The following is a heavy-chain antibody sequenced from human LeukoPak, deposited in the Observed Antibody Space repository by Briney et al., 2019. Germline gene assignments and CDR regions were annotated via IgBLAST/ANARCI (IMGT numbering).Heavy chain of an antibody. CDR3: AKGIVVVPAAMGI. CDR1: GGSFSGYY. J-gene: IGHJ3*02. V-gene: IGHV4-34*01. Sequence: SETLSLTCAVYGGSFSGYYWSWIRQPPGKGLEWIGEINHSGSTNYNPSLKSRVTISVDTSKNQFSPKLSSVTAADTAVYYCAKGIVVVPAAMGIWGQGTMVTVSS. CDR2: INHSGST. D-gene: IGHD2-2*01.